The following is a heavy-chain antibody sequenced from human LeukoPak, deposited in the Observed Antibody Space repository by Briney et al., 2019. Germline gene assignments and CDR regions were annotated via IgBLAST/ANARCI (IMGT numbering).Heavy chain of an antibody. J-gene: IGHJ4*02. CDR3: ARDACSGGSCALDY. Sequence: PSETLSLTCAVYGGSFSGYYWSWIRQPPGKGLEWIGEINHSGSTNYNPSLKSRVTISVDTSKNQFSLKLSSVTAADTAVYYCARDACSGGSCALDYWGQGTLVTVSS. V-gene: IGHV4-34*01. CDR1: GGSFSGYY. D-gene: IGHD2-15*01. CDR2: INHSGST.